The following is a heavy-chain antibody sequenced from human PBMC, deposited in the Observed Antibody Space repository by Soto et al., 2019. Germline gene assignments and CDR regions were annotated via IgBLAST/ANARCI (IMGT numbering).Heavy chain of an antibody. CDR3: GRSWYYYYGMDV. CDR2: IIPIFGTA. Sequence: QVQLVQSGAEVKKPGSSVKVSCKASGGTFSSYAISWVRQAPGQGLEWMGGIIPIFGTANYAQKFQGRVTITADEATSTAYMELSSLRSEDTAVYYCGRSWYYYYGMDVWGQGTTFTVSS. CDR1: GGTFSSYA. J-gene: IGHJ6*02. V-gene: IGHV1-69*01. D-gene: IGHD6-13*01.